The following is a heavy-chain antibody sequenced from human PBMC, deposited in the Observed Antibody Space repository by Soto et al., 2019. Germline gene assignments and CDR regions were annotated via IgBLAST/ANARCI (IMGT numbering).Heavy chain of an antibody. D-gene: IGHD3-3*01. CDR1: GGSISSSSYY. CDR3: ARLSSITIFGVVTNRFVP. J-gene: IGHJ5*02. CDR2: IYYSGST. Sequence: SETLSLTCTVSGGSISSSSYYWGWIRQPPGKGLEWIGSIYYSGSTYYNPSLKSRVTISVDTSKNQFSLKLSSVTAADTAVYYCARLSSITIFGVVTNRFVPWGQGTLVTVSS. V-gene: IGHV4-39*01.